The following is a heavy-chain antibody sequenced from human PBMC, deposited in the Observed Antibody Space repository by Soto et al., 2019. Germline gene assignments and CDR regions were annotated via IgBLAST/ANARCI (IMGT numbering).Heavy chain of an antibody. CDR1: GFAFSIYS. J-gene: IGHJ6*03. CDR2: ISNSRTTI. CDR3: ATDKRNSSDDYFYYMVV. Sequence: GGSLRLSCAASGFAFSIYSMNWVRQAPGKGLEWISYISNSRTTIYYADSVKGRFTISRDNAKNSLYLQMSSLRAEDTAVYYCATDKRNSSDDYFYYMVVWGKGTTVTVSS. D-gene: IGHD6-6*01. V-gene: IGHV3-48*01.